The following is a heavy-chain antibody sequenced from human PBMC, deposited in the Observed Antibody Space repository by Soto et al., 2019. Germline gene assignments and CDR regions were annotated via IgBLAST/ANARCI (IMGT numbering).Heavy chain of an antibody. D-gene: IGHD3-16*01. CDR1: GFPFSTYS. J-gene: IGHJ4*02. CDR2: IGPNGNGP. Sequence: PGGSLRLSCSASGFPFSTYSMYWVRQTPGKGLEYVSAIGPNGNGPYYADSVKGRFTISRDNSENKLYLQMTSLRVEDSAPYYCENELHIYDGCWGRGTLVTVSS. V-gene: IGHV3-64D*06. CDR3: ENELHIYDGC.